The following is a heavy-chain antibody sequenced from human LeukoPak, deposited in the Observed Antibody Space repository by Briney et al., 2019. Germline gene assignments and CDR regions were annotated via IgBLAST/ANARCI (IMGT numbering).Heavy chain of an antibody. Sequence: PARSLRLSCLASGFTFGHYAMHWVRQAPGKGLEWVSGITWNRGNIGYADSMKGRFTISRDNAKNSLQMQMNGLIANDMALYYCRKQDYDSGVYHAFDIWGQGTMVTVSS. CDR2: ITWNRGNI. V-gene: IGHV3-9*03. CDR3: RKQDYDSGVYHAFDI. D-gene: IGHD3-22*01. J-gene: IGHJ3*02. CDR1: GFTFGHYA.